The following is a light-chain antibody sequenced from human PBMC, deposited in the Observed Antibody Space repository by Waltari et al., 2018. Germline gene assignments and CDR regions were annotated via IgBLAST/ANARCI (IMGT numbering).Light chain of an antibody. CDR3: QTGGHGTWV. V-gene: IGLV4-69*01. Sequence: QLVLTQSPSASASLGASVKLTCTLSSGHSTNSIAWLQQQPEKGPRYLMNVNSDGSHNKGVGIPDRFSGSSSGAERYRTISSLQSEDEADYYCQTGGHGTWVFGGGTRLTVL. CDR2: VNSDGSH. CDR1: SGHSTNS. J-gene: IGLJ3*02.